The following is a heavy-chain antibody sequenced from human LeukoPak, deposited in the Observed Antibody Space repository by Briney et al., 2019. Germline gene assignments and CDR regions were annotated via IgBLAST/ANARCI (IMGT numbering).Heavy chain of an antibody. Sequence: SETLSLTCTVSGRCISGYYWTWIRQPVGKGLEWIGRLDPSGSTNYNPSLNSRVTMSVDTSKNQSSLKLTSVTAADTAVYYCARGGESYSDYWGQGTLVTVSS. V-gene: IGHV4-4*07. CDR3: ARGGESYSDY. CDR1: GRCISGYY. J-gene: IGHJ4*02. D-gene: IGHD2-21*01. CDR2: LDPSGST.